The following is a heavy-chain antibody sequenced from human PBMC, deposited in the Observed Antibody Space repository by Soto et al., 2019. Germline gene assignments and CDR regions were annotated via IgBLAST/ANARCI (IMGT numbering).Heavy chain of an antibody. CDR1: GFTFSNYA. CDR3: AKDTVPVSTPWFDP. D-gene: IGHD2-15*01. J-gene: IGHJ5*02. CDR2: LSGSGGST. V-gene: IGHV3-23*01. Sequence: EVQLLESWGGLVQPGGSLRLSWSASGFTFSNYAMSWVRQGPGKGLEWVATLSGSGGSTYYADSVKGRFTISRDNSKNTLYLQMNSLRAEDTAVYYCAKDTVPVSTPWFDPWGQGTLVTVSS.